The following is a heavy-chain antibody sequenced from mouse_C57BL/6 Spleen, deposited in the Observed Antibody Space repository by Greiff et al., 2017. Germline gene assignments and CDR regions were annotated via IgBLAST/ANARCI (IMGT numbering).Heavy chain of an antibody. D-gene: IGHD2-5*01. CDR1: GFSLTSYG. CDR2: ICGDGST. Sequence: QVQLKESGPGLVAPSPSLSITCTVSGFSLTSYGVSWVRQPPGQGLEWLGVICGDGSTTYHSALIASLSISKDNSKSQVFLKLNSLQTDDTAAYYCAKGDYSNPFAYWGQGTLVTVSA. J-gene: IGHJ3*01. V-gene: IGHV2-3*01. CDR3: AKGDYSNPFAY.